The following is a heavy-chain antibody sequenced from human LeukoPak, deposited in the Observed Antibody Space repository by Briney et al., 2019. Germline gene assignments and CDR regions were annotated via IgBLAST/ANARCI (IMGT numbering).Heavy chain of an antibody. CDR3: ARGTLRGSNGAYGMDV. D-gene: IGHD3-16*01. V-gene: IGHV4-59*12. J-gene: IGHJ6*02. Sequence: SETLSLTCSVSGGSISGYFWSWIRQPPGKGLEWIGYIYDSGTTEYNPSLESRVTISLDTSKNQFSLKLISVTAADTAVYFCARGTLRGSNGAYGMDVWGQGTTVTVSS. CDR1: GGSISGYF. CDR2: IYDSGTT.